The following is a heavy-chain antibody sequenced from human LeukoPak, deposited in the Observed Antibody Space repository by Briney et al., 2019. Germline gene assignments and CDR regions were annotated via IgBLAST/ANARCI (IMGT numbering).Heavy chain of an antibody. CDR1: GGSISSYY. Sequence: SETLSPTCTVSGGSISSYYWSWIRQPPGKGLEWIGYIYHSGSIYYNPSLKSRVTISVDRSKNQFSLKLSSVTAADTAVYYCARGYSSGWPFDYWGQGTLVTVSS. CDR3: ARGYSSGWPFDY. CDR2: IYHSGSI. V-gene: IGHV4-59*12. D-gene: IGHD6-19*01. J-gene: IGHJ4*02.